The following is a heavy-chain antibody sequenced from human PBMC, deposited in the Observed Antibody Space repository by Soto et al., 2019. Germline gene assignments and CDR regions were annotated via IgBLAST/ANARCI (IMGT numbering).Heavy chain of an antibody. CDR1: GGSISSSGYH. Sequence: QLQLQESGPGLVKPSETLSLTCTVSGGSISSSGYHWGWIRQPPGKGLDWIVSIYYSGTTYYNPSLKSRVTKSVATSQNHFSLKLSSVTAADTAVYYCARHDLYSGYGPRGPSDYWGQGALVTVSS. J-gene: IGHJ4*02. CDR2: IYYSGTT. V-gene: IGHV4-39*01. CDR3: ARHDLYSGYGPRGPSDY. D-gene: IGHD5-12*01.